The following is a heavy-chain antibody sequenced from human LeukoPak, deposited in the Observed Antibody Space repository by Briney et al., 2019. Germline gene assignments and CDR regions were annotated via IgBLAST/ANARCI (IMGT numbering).Heavy chain of an antibody. Sequence: HGESLKISCKGSGYSFTSYWIGWVRQMPGKGLEWMGIIYHGDSDTRYSPSFQGQVTISADKSISTAYLQWSRLKASDTAMYYCARSDIAAAGTPFDYWGQGTLVTVSS. CDR1: GYSFTSYW. D-gene: IGHD6-13*01. CDR2: IYHGDSDT. CDR3: ARSDIAAAGTPFDY. V-gene: IGHV5-51*01. J-gene: IGHJ4*02.